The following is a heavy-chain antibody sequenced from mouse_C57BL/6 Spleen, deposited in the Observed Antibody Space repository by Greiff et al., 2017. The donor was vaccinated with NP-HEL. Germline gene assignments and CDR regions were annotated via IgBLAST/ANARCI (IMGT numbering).Heavy chain of an antibody. Sequence: DVQLVESGGGLVKPGGSLKLSCAASGFTFSSYAMSWVRQTPEKRLEWVATISDGGSYTYYPDNVKGRFTISRDNAKNNLYLQMSHLKSEDTAMYYCARVEDDYRNWYFDVWGTGTTVTVSS. V-gene: IGHV5-4*01. CDR1: GFTFSSYA. J-gene: IGHJ1*03. CDR3: ARVEDDYRNWYFDV. CDR2: ISDGGSYT. D-gene: IGHD2-14*01.